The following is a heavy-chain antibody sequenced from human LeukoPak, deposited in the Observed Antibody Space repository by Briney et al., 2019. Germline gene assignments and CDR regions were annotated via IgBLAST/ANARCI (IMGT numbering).Heavy chain of an antibody. CDR3: ARGRIVGATTNWFDP. J-gene: IGHJ5*02. CDR1: GGSISSSSYY. CDR2: IYYSGNT. D-gene: IGHD1-26*01. Sequence: SETLSLTCTVSGGSISSSSYYWGWIRQPPGKGLEWIGSIYYSGNTYYNPSLKSRVTISVDTSKNQFSLRLSSVTAADTAVYYCARGRIVGATTNWFDPWGQGTLVTVSS. V-gene: IGHV4-39*07.